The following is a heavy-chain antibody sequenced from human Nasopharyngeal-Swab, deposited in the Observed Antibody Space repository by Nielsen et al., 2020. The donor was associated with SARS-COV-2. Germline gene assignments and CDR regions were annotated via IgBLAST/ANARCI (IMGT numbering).Heavy chain of an antibody. CDR3: AREERDSSGWYETETSFDY. CDR1: GGTFSSYA. Sequence: SVKVSCKASGGTFSSYAISWVRQAPGQGLEWMGGIIPIFGTANYAQKFQGRVTITADESTSTAYMELSSLRSEDTAVYYCAREERDSSGWYETETSFDYWGQGTLVTVSS. D-gene: IGHD6-19*01. V-gene: IGHV1-69*13. CDR2: IIPIFGTA. J-gene: IGHJ4*02.